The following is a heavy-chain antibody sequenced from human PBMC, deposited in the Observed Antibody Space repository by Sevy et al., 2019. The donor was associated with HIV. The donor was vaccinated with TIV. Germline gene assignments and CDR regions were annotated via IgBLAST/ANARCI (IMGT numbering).Heavy chain of an antibody. J-gene: IGHJ4*02. Sequence: GGSLRLSCAASGFTFSTYWMHWVRQVPGKGVVWVSRINSDGSGTTYAGSVKGRFTISRDNAKNTLYLQMNSLRVEDTAVYYCARVNIPAAEWGQGALVTVSS. CDR1: GFTFSTYW. D-gene: IGHD6-13*01. CDR3: ARVNIPAAE. CDR2: INSDGSGT. V-gene: IGHV3-74*01.